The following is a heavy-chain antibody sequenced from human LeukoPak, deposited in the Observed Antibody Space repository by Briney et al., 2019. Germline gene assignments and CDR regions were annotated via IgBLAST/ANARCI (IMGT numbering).Heavy chain of an antibody. D-gene: IGHD3-22*01. CDR1: GFTFSSYA. V-gene: IGHV3-23*01. CDR3: ARYYYDSSGYYYFDY. J-gene: IGHJ4*02. Sequence: GGSLRLSCAASGFTFSSYAMSWVRQAPGKGLEWVSAISGSGGSTYYADSVKGRFTISRDSSKNTLYLQMNSLRAEDTAVYYCARYYYDSSGYYYFDYWGQGTLVTVSS. CDR2: ISGSGGST.